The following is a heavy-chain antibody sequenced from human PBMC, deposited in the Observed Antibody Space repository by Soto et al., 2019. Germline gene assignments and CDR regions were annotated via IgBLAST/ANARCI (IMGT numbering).Heavy chain of an antibody. Sequence: QVQLVQSGAEVKKPGASVRVSCQAFGYTFTNYGISWVRQAPGQGLEWMGWSSAYNGHTNYAEKVQGRVTMTTDTYTRTVVMEVTSLRSDGTAVYYCAREGTTVSPGGMDVWGQGTTVTVS. CDR2: SSAYNGHT. J-gene: IGHJ6*02. D-gene: IGHD4-17*01. CDR3: AREGTTVSPGGMDV. CDR1: GYTFTNYG. V-gene: IGHV1-18*01.